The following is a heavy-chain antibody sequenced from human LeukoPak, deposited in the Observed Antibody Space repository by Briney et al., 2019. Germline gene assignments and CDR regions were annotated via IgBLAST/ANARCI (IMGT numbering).Heavy chain of an antibody. Sequence: GASVKVSCKASGYTFTNYAMQWVRQAPGQRLEWMGWISAYNGNTNYAQKPQGRVTMTTDTSTSTAYMELRSLRSDDTAVYYCARAADGDYWGQGTLVTVSS. CDR3: ARAADGDY. V-gene: IGHV1-18*01. J-gene: IGHJ4*02. CDR1: GYTFTNYA. CDR2: ISAYNGNT. D-gene: IGHD5-24*01.